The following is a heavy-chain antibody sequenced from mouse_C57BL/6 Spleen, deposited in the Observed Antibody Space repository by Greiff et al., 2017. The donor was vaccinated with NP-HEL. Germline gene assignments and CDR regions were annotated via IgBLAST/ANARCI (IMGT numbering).Heavy chain of an antibody. CDR3: ARGGNAWFAY. V-gene: IGHV5-17*01. J-gene: IGHJ3*01. CDR1: GFTFSDYG. CDR2: ISSGSSTI. Sequence: EVMLVESGGGLVKPGGSLKLSCAASGFTFSDYGMHWVRQAPEKGLEWVAYISSGSSTIYYADTVKGRFTISRDNAKNTLFLQMTSLRSEDTAMDYWARGGNAWFAYWGQGTLVTVSA.